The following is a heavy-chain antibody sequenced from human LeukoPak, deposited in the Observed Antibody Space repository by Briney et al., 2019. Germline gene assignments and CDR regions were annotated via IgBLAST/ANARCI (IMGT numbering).Heavy chain of an antibody. V-gene: IGHV3-30-3*01. CDR3: ARDGDSSGYYAAFDI. J-gene: IGHJ3*02. CDR2: ISYDGTNQ. Sequence: GGSLRLSCAASGFTFVSYPMHWVRQAPGKGLEWVAVISYDGTNQFYADSVKGRFTISRDNFRNTLHLHMDSLRDEDTAVYYCARDGDSSGYYAAFDIWGQGTMVTVSS. D-gene: IGHD3-22*01. CDR1: GFTFVSYP.